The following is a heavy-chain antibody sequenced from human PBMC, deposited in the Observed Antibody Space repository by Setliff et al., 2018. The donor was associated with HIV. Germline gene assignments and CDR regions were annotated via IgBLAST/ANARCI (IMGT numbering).Heavy chain of an antibody. J-gene: IGHJ4*02. CDR2: IDTSGSI. CDR3: AGSHSAFITTDRTVGLFFKS. Sequence: SETLSLTCTVSGDSLNKFYWNWIRQPAGKGLEWIGHIDTSGSIEYSPSLRSRVTMSVEMSKNQISLRLSSVTAADTAAYYCAGSHSAFITTDRTVGLFFKSWGQGTQVTVSS. V-gene: IGHV4-4*07. CDR1: GDSLNKFY. D-gene: IGHD3-10*01.